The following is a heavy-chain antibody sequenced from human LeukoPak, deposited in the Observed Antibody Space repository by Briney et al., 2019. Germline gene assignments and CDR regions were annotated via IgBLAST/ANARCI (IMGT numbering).Heavy chain of an antibody. Sequence: PGGSLRLSCAASGFTFSSYAMSWVRQAPGKGLEWVSVIYSGGDTYYADSVKGRFTISRDNSKNTLYLQMNNLRAEDTAVYYCATSPVTGMIYFDYWGQGTLVTVSS. J-gene: IGHJ4*02. D-gene: IGHD6-19*01. CDR3: ATSPVTGMIYFDY. CDR2: IYSGGDT. V-gene: IGHV3-66*01. CDR1: GFTFSSYA.